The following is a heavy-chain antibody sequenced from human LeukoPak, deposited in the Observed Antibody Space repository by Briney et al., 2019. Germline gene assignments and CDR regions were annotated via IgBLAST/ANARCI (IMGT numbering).Heavy chain of an antibody. J-gene: IGHJ6*03. CDR1: GGSISSYY. CDR3: ARDGYSSGWYDYYYYMDV. CDR2: IYYSGST. V-gene: IGHV4-59*01. Sequence: KASETLSLTCTVSGGSISSYYWSWIRQPPGKGLEWIGYIYYSGSTNYNPSLKSRVTISVDTSKNQFSLKLSSVTAADTAVYYCARDGYSSGWYDYYYYMDVWGKGTTVTVSS. D-gene: IGHD6-19*01.